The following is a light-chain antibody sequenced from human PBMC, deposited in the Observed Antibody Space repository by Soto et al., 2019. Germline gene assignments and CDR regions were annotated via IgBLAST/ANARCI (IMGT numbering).Light chain of an antibody. J-gene: IGKJ5*01. V-gene: IGKV4-1*01. CDR1: QSVLYNSNNKNH. CDR2: GAS. CDR3: HHYNGLPNT. Sequence: DFVMTQAPDSLAVSLGERATINCKSSQSVLYNSNNKNHLGWFQQKKGHTPKMLIYGASFRQSGVPSRFTGGGSGTEFTLTISKIQAEDFGSYFCHHYNGLPNTFGPGTRLEIK.